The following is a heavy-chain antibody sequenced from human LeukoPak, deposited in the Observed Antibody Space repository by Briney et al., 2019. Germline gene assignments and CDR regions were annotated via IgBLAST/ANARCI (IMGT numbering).Heavy chain of an antibody. V-gene: IGHV3-23*01. CDR2: IVGSGGST. D-gene: IGHD3-16*02. CDR1: GFTFSTYA. J-gene: IGHJ4*02. Sequence: GGSLRLSCTASGFTFSTYAMSWVCQAPGKGLEWVSAIVGSGGSTYYADSVKGRFTISRDNSKNTLYLQMNSLRAEDTAVYYCAKDYRDYDYWGQGTLVTVSS. CDR3: AKDYRDYDY.